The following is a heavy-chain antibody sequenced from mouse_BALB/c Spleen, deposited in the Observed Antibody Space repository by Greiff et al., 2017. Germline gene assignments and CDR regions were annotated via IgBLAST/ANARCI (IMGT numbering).Heavy chain of an antibody. J-gene: IGHJ4*01. CDR3: VRQTYGNYVYAMDY. CDR1: GFTFNTYA. CDR2: IRSKSNNYAT. Sequence: EVKLMESGGGLVQPKGSLKLSCAASGFTFNTYAMNWVRQAPGKGLEWVARIRSKSNNYATYYADSVKDRFTISRDDSQSMLYLQMNNLKTEDTAMYYGVRQTYGNYVYAMDYGGQGTSVTVSS. V-gene: IGHV10-1*02. D-gene: IGHD2-10*02.